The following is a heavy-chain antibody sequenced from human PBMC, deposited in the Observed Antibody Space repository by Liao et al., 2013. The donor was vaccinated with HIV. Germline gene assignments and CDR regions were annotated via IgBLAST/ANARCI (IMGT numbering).Heavy chain of an antibody. D-gene: IGHD5-12*01. CDR3: ARGGVATITAFFGY. V-gene: IGHV4-34*02. J-gene: IGHJ4*02. CDR1: GASFSGYY. Sequence: QVQLQQWGAGLLKPSETLSLTCAVYGASFSGYYWNWIRQPPGKGLEWIGEINHSGSTNYNPSLKSRVTISVDTSKNQFSLKLRSVTAADTAVYYCARGGVATITAFFGYWGQGTLVTVSS. CDR2: INHSGST.